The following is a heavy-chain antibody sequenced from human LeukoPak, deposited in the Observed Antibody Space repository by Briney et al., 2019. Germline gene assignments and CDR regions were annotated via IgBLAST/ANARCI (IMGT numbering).Heavy chain of an antibody. J-gene: IGHJ4*02. D-gene: IGHD2-2*01. Sequence: GGSLRLSCAASGFSFTSYAMSWVRQAPGKGLEWVSAISTGGGSTYYADSVRGRFTISRDNSKNTLYLQMNSLRAEDTAVYYCAKQGCSSTSCLLIGFDYWGQGTLVTVSS. V-gene: IGHV3-23*01. CDR2: ISTGGGST. CDR3: AKQGCSSTSCLLIGFDY. CDR1: GFSFTSYA.